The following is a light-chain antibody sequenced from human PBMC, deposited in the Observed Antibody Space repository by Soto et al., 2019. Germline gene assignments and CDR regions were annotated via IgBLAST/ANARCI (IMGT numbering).Light chain of an antibody. Sequence: DIVLTQSPDSLAVSLGERATINCKSSQNLLSSSNNKNYLGWFQQKPGQSPKLLISWASARESGVPDRFSGSGSGTDFTLTINSLQAGDVAVYYCQQYYSAPLTFGQGTGLEIK. V-gene: IGKV4-1*01. J-gene: IGKJ5*01. CDR3: QQYYSAPLT. CDR1: QNLLSSSNNKNY. CDR2: WAS.